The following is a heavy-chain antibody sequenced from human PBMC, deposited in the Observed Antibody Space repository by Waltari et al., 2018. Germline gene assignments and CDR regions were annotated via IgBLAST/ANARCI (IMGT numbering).Heavy chain of an antibody. CDR1: GGSISSYY. J-gene: IGHJ5*02. CDR2: IYTSGST. Sequence: QVQLQESGPGLVKPSETLSLTCTVSGGSISSYYWSWIRQPAGKGLEWIGRIYTSGSTNYNPSLKIRVTMSVDTSKNQFSLKLSSVTAADTAVYYCARESRFLEWLFNWFDPWGQGTLVTVSS. CDR3: ARESRFLEWLFNWFDP. V-gene: IGHV4-4*07. D-gene: IGHD3-3*01.